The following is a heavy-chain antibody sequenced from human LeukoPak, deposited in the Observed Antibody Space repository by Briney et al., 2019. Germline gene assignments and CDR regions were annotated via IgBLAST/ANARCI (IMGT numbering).Heavy chain of an antibody. Sequence: SETLSLTCAVYGGPFSGYYWSWIRQHPGKGLEWIGSIYYSGSTYYNPSLKSRVTISVDTSKNQLSLKLSSVTAADTAVYYCARLQLLISSFDYWGQGTLVTVSS. J-gene: IGHJ4*02. CDR1: GGPFSGYY. V-gene: IGHV4-34*01. CDR2: IYYSGST. CDR3: ARLQLLISSFDY. D-gene: IGHD2-2*01.